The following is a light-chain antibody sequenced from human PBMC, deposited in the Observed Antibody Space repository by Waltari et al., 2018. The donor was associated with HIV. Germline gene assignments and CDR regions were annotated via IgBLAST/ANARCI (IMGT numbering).Light chain of an antibody. CDR2: GAS. CDR1: QSLGSN. J-gene: IGKJ2*01. V-gene: IGKV3-15*01. Sequence: EILMTQSPATLSLSPGERATLSGWASQSLGSNLAWYQQKPGQSPRLLIYGASTRATGIPARFSGSGSGTEFTLTISSLQSEDLAVYYCQQYTNWPYTSGQGTKLEIK. CDR3: QQYTNWPYT.